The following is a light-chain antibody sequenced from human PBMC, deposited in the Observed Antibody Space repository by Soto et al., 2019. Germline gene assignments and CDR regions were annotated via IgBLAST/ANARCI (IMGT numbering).Light chain of an antibody. CDR1: QSVSSY. CDR2: DAS. J-gene: IGKJ1*01. CDR3: QQRSNWPRE. V-gene: IGKV3-11*01. Sequence: EIVLTQSPATLSLSPGERATLSCRASQSVSSYLAWYQQKPGQAPRLLIYDASNRATGIPARFSGSGSGTDFTLTISSLEPEDFAVYYCQQRSNWPREFGQGTKVDIK.